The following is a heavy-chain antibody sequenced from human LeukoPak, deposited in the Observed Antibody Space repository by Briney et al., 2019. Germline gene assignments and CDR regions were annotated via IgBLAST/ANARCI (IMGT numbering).Heavy chain of an antibody. J-gene: IGHJ4*02. V-gene: IGHV4-61*09. CDR3: ATTTVTTSAGFDY. Sequence: SETLSLTCTVSGGSISSGNNHWSWIRQPAGKGLEWIGHIYTSGSTNYNPSLKSRVTISVDTSKNQFSLKLRSVTAADTAVYYCATTTVTTSAGFDYWGQGTLVTVSS. D-gene: IGHD4-17*01. CDR1: GGSISSGNNH. CDR2: IYTSGST.